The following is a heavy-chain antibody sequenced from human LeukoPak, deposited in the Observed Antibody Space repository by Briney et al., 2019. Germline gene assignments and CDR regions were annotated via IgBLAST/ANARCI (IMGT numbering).Heavy chain of an antibody. CDR1: GYTFTSYD. D-gene: IGHD3-9*01. V-gene: IGHV1-8*01. CDR3: ARGGTYYDILTGYYSPKDYYYYYGMDV. J-gene: IGHJ6*02. CDR2: MNPNSGNT. Sequence: ASVKVSCKASGYTFTSYDINWVRQATGQGLEWMGWMNPNSGNTGYAQKFQGRVTMTRNTSISTAYMELSSLRSEDTAVYYCARGGTYYDILTGYYSPKDYYYYYGMDVWGQGTTDTVSS.